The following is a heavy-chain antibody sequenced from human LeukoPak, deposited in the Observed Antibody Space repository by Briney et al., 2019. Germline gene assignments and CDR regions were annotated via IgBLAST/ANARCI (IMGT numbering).Heavy chain of an antibody. CDR1: GFTFNTYS. V-gene: IGHV3-48*01. Sequence: GGSLRLSCAASGFTFNTYSMNWVRQAPGKGLEWVSFISRVISTVYYADSVKGRFAISRDNAKNSMYLQMNSLRVEDTAVYYCARGSSWLDYWGQGILVTVSS. CDR3: ARGSSWLDY. J-gene: IGHJ4*02. D-gene: IGHD6-13*01. CDR2: ISRVISTV.